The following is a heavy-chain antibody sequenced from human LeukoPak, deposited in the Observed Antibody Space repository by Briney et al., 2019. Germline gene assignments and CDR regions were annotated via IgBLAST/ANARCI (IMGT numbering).Heavy chain of an antibody. CDR3: AKDRYYGSGSYYNGGPFDY. CDR1: GFTFSSYA. D-gene: IGHD3-10*01. CDR2: ISGSGGST. Sequence: QAGGSLRLSCAASGFTFSSYAMSWVRQAPGKGVEWVSAISGSGGSTYYADSVKGRFTISRDNSKNTLYLQMNSLRAEDTAVYYCAKDRYYGSGSYYNGGPFDYWGQGTLVTVSS. V-gene: IGHV3-23*01. J-gene: IGHJ4*02.